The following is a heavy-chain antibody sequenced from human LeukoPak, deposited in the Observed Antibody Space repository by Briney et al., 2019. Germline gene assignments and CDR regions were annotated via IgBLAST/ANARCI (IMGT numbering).Heavy chain of an antibody. V-gene: IGHV3-30*02. D-gene: IGHD3-3*01. CDR1: GFTFSSYG. J-gene: IGHJ4*02. CDR2: IWYDGSNK. Sequence: PGGSLRLSCAASGFTFSSYGMHWVRQAPGKGLEWVAVIWYDGSNKYYADSVKGRFTISRDNSKNTLYLQMNSLRAEDTAVYYCAKDKFLRWDYFDYWGQGTLVTVSS. CDR3: AKDKFLRWDYFDY.